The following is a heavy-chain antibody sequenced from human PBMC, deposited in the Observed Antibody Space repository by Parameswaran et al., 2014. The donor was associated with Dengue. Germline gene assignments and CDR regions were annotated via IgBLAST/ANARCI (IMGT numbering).Heavy chain of an antibody. CDR2: INAGNGNT. CDR3: ARDQVGGSYPLYFFDY. J-gene: IGHJ4*02. V-gene: IGHV1-3*01. Sequence: WVRQAPGQRLELMGWINAGNGNTKYSQKFQDRVTITRDTSASTAYMELSSLRSEDTAVYYCARDQVGGSYPLYFFDYWGQGTLVTVSS. D-gene: IGHD1-26*01.